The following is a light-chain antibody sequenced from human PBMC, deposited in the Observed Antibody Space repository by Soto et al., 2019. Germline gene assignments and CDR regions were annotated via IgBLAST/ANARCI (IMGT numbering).Light chain of an antibody. V-gene: IGKV3-20*01. CDR3: QQYGNSPIT. J-gene: IGKJ5*01. CDR1: QSVSSSY. Sequence: ELLLTQSPGTLSLSPGERATLSCRGSQSVSSSYLAWYQQNPGQAPRLLIYGASSRATGIPERFSGSGYGTGFTLTISRLENEEFAVYYCQQYGNSPITFGHGTRLEIK. CDR2: GAS.